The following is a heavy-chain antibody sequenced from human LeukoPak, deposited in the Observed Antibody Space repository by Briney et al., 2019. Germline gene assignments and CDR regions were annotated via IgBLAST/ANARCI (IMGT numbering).Heavy chain of an antibody. J-gene: IGHJ5*02. CDR3: ARGITRGVLIGSSSWQPGNNWFDP. V-gene: IGHV4-4*02. CDR2: IYHSGST. Sequence: SGTLSLTCAVSGGSISSSNWWSWVRQPPGKGLEWIGEIYHSGSTNYNPSLKSRVTISVDKSKNQFSLKLSSVTAADTAVYYCARGITRGVLIGSSSWQPGNNWFDPWGQGTLVTVSS. CDR1: GGSISSSNW. D-gene: IGHD6-13*01.